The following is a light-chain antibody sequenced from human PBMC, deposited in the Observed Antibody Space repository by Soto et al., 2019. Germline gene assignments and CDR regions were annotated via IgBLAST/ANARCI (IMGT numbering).Light chain of an antibody. CDR2: DAS. J-gene: IGKJ3*01. Sequence: EIVLTQSPGTLSLSPGERATLSCRASQSVGSSYLAWYQQKPGQAPRLLIFDASTRSTGIPDRFSGSGSGTDFTLTISRLEPEDFAVYYCQHYGYSSGFTFGPGTKVDIK. CDR3: QHYGYSSGFT. CDR1: QSVGSSY. V-gene: IGKV3-20*01.